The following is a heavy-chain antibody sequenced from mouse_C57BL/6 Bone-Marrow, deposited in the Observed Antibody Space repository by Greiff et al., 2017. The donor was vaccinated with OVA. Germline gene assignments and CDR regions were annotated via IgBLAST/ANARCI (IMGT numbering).Heavy chain of an antibody. CDR3: ARDNYGSRNWYFDV. J-gene: IGHJ1*03. Sequence: VQLQQSGAELARPGASVKLSCKASGYTFTSYGISWVKQRTGQGLEWIGEIYPRSGNTYYNEKFKGKATLTADKSSSTAYMELRSLTSEDSAVYFCARDNYGSRNWYFDVWGTGTTSPSPQ. CDR2: IYPRSGNT. D-gene: IGHD1-1*01. CDR1: GYTFTSYG. V-gene: IGHV1-81*01.